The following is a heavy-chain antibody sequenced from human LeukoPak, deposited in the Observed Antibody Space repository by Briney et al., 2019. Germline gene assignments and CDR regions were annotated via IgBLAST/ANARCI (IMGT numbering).Heavy chain of an antibody. V-gene: IGHV1-2*02. CDR1: GYTFTGYY. CDR2: INPNSGGT. CDR3: ARDPYYHYYYMDV. J-gene: IGHJ6*03. Sequence: ASVKVSCKASGYTFTGYYMHWVRQAPGQGLEWMGWINPNSGGTNYAQKFQGRVTMTRDTSISTAYMELSRLRSDDTAVYYCARDPYYHYYYMDVWGKGTTVTVSS.